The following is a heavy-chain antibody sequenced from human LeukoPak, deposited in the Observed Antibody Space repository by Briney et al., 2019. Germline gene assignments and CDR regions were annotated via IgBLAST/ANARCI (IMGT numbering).Heavy chain of an antibody. CDR3: ARESSSWYAASDFDI. J-gene: IGHJ3*02. CDR2: MSAYNGNT. V-gene: IGHV1-18*01. CDR1: GYTFTSYG. Sequence: GASVKVSCKASGYTFTSYGISWVRQAPGQGLEWMGWMSAYNGNTNYAQKLQGRVTMTTDTSTSTAYMELRSLRSDDTAVYYCARESSSWYAASDFDIWGQGTMVTVSS. D-gene: IGHD6-13*01.